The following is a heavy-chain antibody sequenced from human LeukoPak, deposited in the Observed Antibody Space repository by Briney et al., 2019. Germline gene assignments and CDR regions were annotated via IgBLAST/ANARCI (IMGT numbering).Heavy chain of an antibody. D-gene: IGHD2-21*02. CDR3: VAEMTASAAFDI. J-gene: IGHJ3*02. CDR1: GDSTTSSSHY. V-gene: IGHV4-39*01. Sequence: PSETLSLTCTVSGDSTTSSSHYWGWIRQPPGKTLKWIGSIHHTGRNYSNAALKSRVHISMDMSKSQFSLKLNSVTAADSGVYYCVAEMTASAAFDIWGRGTLVAVSS. CDR2: IHHTGRN.